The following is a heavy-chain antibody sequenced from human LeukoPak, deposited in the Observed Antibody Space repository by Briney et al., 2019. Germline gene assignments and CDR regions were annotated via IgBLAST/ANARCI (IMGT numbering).Heavy chain of an antibody. D-gene: IGHD2-8*02. Sequence: PSETLSLTCAVYGGSFSGYYWSWIRQPPGKGLEWIGEINHSGSTNYNPSLKSRVTISVDTSKNQFSLKLSSVTAADTAVYYCGRDYCSGEFDYWGQGTLVTVSS. CDR1: GGSFSGYY. CDR3: GRDYCSGEFDY. CDR2: INHSGST. J-gene: IGHJ4*02. V-gene: IGHV4-34*01.